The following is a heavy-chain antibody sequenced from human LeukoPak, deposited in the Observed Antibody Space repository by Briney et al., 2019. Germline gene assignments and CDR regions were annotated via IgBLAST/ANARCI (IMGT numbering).Heavy chain of an antibody. J-gene: IGHJ4*02. Sequence: PGGSLRLSCAASGFIFNNNFMSWVRQVPGKGLEWLANIKQDGSEKTYVDSVKGRFTISRDNAKNSLYLQMNSLRAEDTAVYYCAKDQHIVVVTAILDYWGQGTLVTVSS. V-gene: IGHV3-7*01. D-gene: IGHD2-21*02. CDR2: IKQDGSEK. CDR1: GFIFNNNF. CDR3: AKDQHIVVVTAILDY.